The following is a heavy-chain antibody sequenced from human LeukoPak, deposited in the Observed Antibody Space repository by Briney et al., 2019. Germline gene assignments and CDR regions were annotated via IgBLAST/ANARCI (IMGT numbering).Heavy chain of an antibody. CDR1: GFTFSNAW. Sequence: PGGSLRLSCAASGFTFSNAWMSWVRQAPGKGLEWVGRIKSKTDGGTTDYAAPVKGRFTISRDDSKNTLYLQMNSLKTEDTAVYYCTTDYGSGSYFISYWGQGTLVTVSS. CDR2: IKSKTDGGTT. CDR3: TTDYGSGSYFISY. V-gene: IGHV3-15*01. J-gene: IGHJ4*02. D-gene: IGHD3-10*01.